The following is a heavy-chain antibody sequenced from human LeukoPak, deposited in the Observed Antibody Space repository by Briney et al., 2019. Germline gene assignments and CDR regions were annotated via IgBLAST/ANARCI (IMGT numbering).Heavy chain of an antibody. J-gene: IGHJ3*02. CDR3: ARVSDSSGYYYAFDI. V-gene: IGHV1-2*02. CDR2: INPNSGVT. CDR1: GYTFTGYY. Sequence: ASVTVSCKASGYTFTGYYMHWVRQAPGQGLEWMGWINPNSGVTNYAQKFQGRVTMTRDTSISTAYMELSRLRSDDTAVYYCARVSDSSGYYYAFDIWGQETIVTVSS. D-gene: IGHD3-22*01.